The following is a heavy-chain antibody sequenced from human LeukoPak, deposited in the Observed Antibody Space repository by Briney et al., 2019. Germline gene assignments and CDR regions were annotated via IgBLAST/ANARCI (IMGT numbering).Heavy chain of an antibody. J-gene: IGHJ5*02. CDR2: INPSGGST. D-gene: IGHD3-22*01. CDR3: ARDVPYYDSSGYSVDP. V-gene: IGHV1-46*01. Sequence: ASVTVSCTASGYSFTIYYMHWVRQAPGQGLEWMGIINPSGGSTSYAQKFQGRVTMTRDTSTSTVYMELSSLRSEDTAVYYCARDVPYYDSSGYSVDPWGQGTLVTVSS. CDR1: GYSFTIYY.